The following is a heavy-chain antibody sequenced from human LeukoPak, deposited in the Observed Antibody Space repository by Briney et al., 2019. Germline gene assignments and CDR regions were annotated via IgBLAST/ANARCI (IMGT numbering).Heavy chain of an antibody. Sequence: PSETLSLTFTYCLGSISSYFCSWIRQPPGKGVEWIGHIYYSGSTNYNPSLNSRVPITIDSSKNQFSLKLSSVTAADTAMYYCARGTGTNSNYWGQGTLVTVSS. V-gene: IGHV4-59*01. CDR3: ARGTGTNSNY. CDR1: LGSISSYF. J-gene: IGHJ4*02. D-gene: IGHD1-7*01. CDR2: IYYSGST.